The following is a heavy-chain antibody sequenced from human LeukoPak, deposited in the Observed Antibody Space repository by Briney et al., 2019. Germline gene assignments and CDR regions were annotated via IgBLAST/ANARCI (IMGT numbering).Heavy chain of an antibody. V-gene: IGHV4-59*01. Sequence: SETLSLTCTVAGGSISSYYWSWIRQPPGKGLEWIGYIYYSGSTNYNPSLKSRVTISVDTSKNQFSLKLSSVTAADTAVYYCARDRISSSWANWFDPWGQGTLVTVSS. CDR3: ARDRISSSWANWFDP. CDR2: IYYSGST. J-gene: IGHJ5*02. D-gene: IGHD6-13*01. CDR1: GGSISSYY.